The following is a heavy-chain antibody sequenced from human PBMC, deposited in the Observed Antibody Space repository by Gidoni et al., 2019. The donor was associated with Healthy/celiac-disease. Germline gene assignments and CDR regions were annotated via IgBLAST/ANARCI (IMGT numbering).Heavy chain of an antibody. CDR2: IYPGDSDT. V-gene: IGHV5-51*01. Sequence: EVQLVQSGAEVKKPGESLKISCKGSGYSFTSYWIGWVRQMPGKGLEWMGIIYPGDSDTRYSPSFQGQVTISADKSISTAYLQWSSLKASDTAMYYCARRSVAITMVRGVIITVHNWFDPWGQGTLVTVSS. CDR1: GYSFTSYW. CDR3: ARRSVAITMVRGVIITVHNWFDP. D-gene: IGHD3-10*01. J-gene: IGHJ5*02.